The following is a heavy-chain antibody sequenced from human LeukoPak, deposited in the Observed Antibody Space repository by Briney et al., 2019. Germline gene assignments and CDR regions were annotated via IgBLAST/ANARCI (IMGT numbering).Heavy chain of an antibody. D-gene: IGHD1-1*01. CDR3: ARWLEPHYYFDY. J-gene: IGHJ4*02. Sequence: SQTLSLTCAISGDSVSSNSAAWNWIRQSPSRGLEWLGRTYYRSKWYNDCAVSVKSRITINPDTSKNQFSLQLNSVTLEDTAVYYCARWLEPHYYFDYWGQGTLVTVSS. V-gene: IGHV6-1*01. CDR2: TYYRSKWYN. CDR1: GDSVSSNSAA.